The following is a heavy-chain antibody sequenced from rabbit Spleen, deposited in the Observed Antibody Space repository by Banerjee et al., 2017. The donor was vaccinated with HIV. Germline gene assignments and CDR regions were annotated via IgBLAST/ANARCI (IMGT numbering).Heavy chain of an antibody. D-gene: IGHD1-1*01. Sequence: QSLEESGGDLVKPGASLTLTCKASGFSLSGDYMCWVRQAPGKGLEWIACIEAGSGGFTYFASWAKGRFTISKTSSTTVTLQMTSLTAADTATYFCARDTSSSFSSYGMDLWGQGTLVT. J-gene: IGHJ6*01. V-gene: IGHV1S40*01. CDR3: ARDTSSSFSSYGMDL. CDR1: GFSLSGDY. CDR2: IEAGSGGFT.